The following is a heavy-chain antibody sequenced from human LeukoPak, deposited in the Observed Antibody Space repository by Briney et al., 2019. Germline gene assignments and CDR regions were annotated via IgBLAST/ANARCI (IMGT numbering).Heavy chain of an antibody. CDR3: AKGGSSWHRVTYYFDY. CDR2: ISGSGGST. CDR1: GFTFSSYA. D-gene: IGHD6-13*01. J-gene: IGHJ4*02. V-gene: IGHV3-23*01. Sequence: GGSLRLSCAASGFTFSSYAMSWGRQAPGKGLEWVSAISGSGGSTYYADSVKGRFTISRDNSKNTLYLQMDSLRAEDTAVYYCAKGGSSWHRVTYYFDYWGQGTLVTVSS.